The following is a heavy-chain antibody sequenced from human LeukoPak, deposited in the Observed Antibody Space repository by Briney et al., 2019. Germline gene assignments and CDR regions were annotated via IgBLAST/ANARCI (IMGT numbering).Heavy chain of an antibody. CDR2: IYSGGST. V-gene: IGHV3-53*01. Sequence: GGSLRLSCAASGFTVSSNYMSWVRQAPGKGLEWVSVIYSGGSTYYADSVKGRFTISRDNSKNTLYLQMNSLRAEDTAVYYCARGGGVVVTAIRPVAFDIWGQGTMVTVSS. CDR3: ARGGGVVVTAIRPVAFDI. D-gene: IGHD2-21*02. CDR1: GFTVSSNY. J-gene: IGHJ3*02.